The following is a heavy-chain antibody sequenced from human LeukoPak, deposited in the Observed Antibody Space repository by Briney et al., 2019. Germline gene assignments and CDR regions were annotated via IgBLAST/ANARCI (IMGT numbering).Heavy chain of an antibody. CDR2: ISGSGGST. D-gene: IGHD1-26*01. J-gene: IGHJ5*02. CDR3: AKDSAGSYYNWFDP. Sequence: GGSLRLSCAASGFTFSSYAMSWVRQAPAKGLEWVSAISGSGGSTYYADSVKGRFTNSRDNSKNTLYLQMNSLRAEDTAVYYCAKDSAGSYYNWFDPWGQGTLVTVFS. V-gene: IGHV3-23*01. CDR1: GFTFSSYA.